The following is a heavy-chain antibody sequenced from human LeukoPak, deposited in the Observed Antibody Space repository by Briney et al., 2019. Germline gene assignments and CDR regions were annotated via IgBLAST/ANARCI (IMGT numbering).Heavy chain of an antibody. D-gene: IGHD1-14*01. CDR2: IYSGGAI. CDR1: GFAFGSNY. V-gene: IGHV3-53*01. Sequence: GGSLRLSCVPSGFAFGSNYMSWVRQAPGKGLEWVSLIYSGGAIRYADSVKGRFTISRDSSKNTLFLQMNDLTVEDTARYYCARRSGNWGQGILVTVSS. CDR3: ARRSGN. J-gene: IGHJ4*02.